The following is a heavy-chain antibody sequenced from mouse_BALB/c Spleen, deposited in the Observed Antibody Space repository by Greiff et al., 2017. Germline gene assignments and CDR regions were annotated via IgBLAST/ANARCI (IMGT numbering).Heavy chain of an antibody. CDR1: GFTFSSYA. V-gene: IGHV5-6-5*01. CDR3: AKNSLLRGGAMDY. J-gene: IGHJ4*01. CDR2: ISSGGST. D-gene: IGHD1-2*01. Sequence: EVKLVESGGGLVKPGGSLKLSCAASGFTFSSYAMSWVRQTPEKRLEWVASISSGGSTYYPDSVKGRFTISRDNARNILYLQMSSLRSEDTAMYYCAKNSLLRGGAMDYWGQGTSVTVSS.